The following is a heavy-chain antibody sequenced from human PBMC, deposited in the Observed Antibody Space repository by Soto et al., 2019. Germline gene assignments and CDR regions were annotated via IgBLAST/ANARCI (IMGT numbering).Heavy chain of an antibody. D-gene: IGHD2-2*01. Sequence: QVQLVQSGAEVKKPGASVKVSCKASGYTFTGYDMHWVRQAPGQGLEWMGWINPNSGGTNYAQKFQGWVTMTRDTSISTAYMELSRLRSDDTAVYYCARGGAAALNHEENFDYWGQGTLVTVSS. CDR2: INPNSGGT. CDR1: GYTFTGYD. CDR3: ARGGAAALNHEENFDY. J-gene: IGHJ4*02. V-gene: IGHV1-2*04.